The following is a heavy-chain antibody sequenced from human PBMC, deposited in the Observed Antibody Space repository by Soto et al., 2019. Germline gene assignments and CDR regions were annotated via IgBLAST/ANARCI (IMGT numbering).Heavy chain of an antibody. V-gene: IGHV4-39*01. Sequence: PSETLSLTCTVSGGSISSSSYYWGWIRQPPGKGLEWIGSIYCSGSTYYNPSLKSRVTISVDTSKNQFSLKLSSVTAADTAVYYCARHSAKGYYDILTGYDAFDIWGQGTMVTVSS. J-gene: IGHJ3*02. D-gene: IGHD3-9*01. CDR3: ARHSAKGYYDILTGYDAFDI. CDR2: IYCSGST. CDR1: GGSISSSSYY.